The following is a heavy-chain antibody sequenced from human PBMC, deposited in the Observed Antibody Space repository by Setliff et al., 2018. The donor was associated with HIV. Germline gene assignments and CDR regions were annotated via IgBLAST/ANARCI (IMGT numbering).Heavy chain of an antibody. Sequence: SETLSLTCRVSGGSISSYHWSWIRQPPGKGLEWIGSIFHTGSTYYNPSLKSRVTISVDTSKNQFSLRLTSVTAPDTATYYCARATSPRPMVRGGWFDPWGQGTLVTVPQ. J-gene: IGHJ5*02. V-gene: IGHV4-59*08. CDR2: IFHTGST. D-gene: IGHD3-16*01. CDR3: ARATSPRPMVRGGWFDP. CDR1: GGSISSYH.